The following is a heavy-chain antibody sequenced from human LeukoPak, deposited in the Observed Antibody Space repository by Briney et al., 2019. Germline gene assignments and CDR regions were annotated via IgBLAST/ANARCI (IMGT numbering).Heavy chain of an antibody. CDR2: ISSSSSSYI. CDR3: ARDEWEGPFGVVIIHYYYYGMDV. CDR1: GFTFSSYS. V-gene: IGHV3-21*01. D-gene: IGHD3-3*01. J-gene: IGHJ6*02. Sequence: PGGSLRLSCAASGFTFSSYSMNWVRQAPGKGLEWVSSISSSSSSYIYYADSVKGRFTISRDNAKNSLYLQMNSLRAEDTAVYYCARDEWEGPFGVVIIHYYYYGMDVWGQGTTVTVSS.